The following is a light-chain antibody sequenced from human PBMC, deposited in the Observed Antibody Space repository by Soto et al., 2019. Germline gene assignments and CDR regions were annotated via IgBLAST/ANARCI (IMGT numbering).Light chain of an antibody. CDR2: DAS. J-gene: IGKJ4*01. CDR1: QSVSSSY. V-gene: IGKV3D-20*02. CDR3: QQRSNLLT. Sequence: EIVLTQSPGTLSLSPGERATLSCRASQSVSSSYLAWYQQKPGQAPRLLIYDASSRATGIPDRFSGGGSGTDFTLTITSLRPEDFGVYYCQQRSNLLTFGGGTKVDIK.